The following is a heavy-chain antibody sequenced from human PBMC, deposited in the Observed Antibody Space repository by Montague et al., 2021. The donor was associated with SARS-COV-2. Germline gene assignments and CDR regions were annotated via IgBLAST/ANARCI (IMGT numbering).Heavy chain of an antibody. CDR2: ISYDGSNK. J-gene: IGHJ3*02. D-gene: IGHD3-10*01. Sequence: SLRLSCAAFGLTFSSYAMHWVRQAPGKGLEWVAVISYDGSNKYYADSVKGRFTISRDNSKNTLYLQMNSLRAEDTAVYYCARASRGSLWFGELPAAFDIWGQGTMVTVSS. CDR3: ARASRGSLWFGELPAAFDI. V-gene: IGHV3-30-3*01. CDR1: GLTFSSYA.